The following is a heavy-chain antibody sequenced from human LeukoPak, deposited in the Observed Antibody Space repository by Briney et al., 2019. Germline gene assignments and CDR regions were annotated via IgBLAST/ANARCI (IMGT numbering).Heavy chain of an antibody. Sequence: PGGSLRLSCAASGFSFSSYWMSWVRQAPGQGLEWVANIKEDGSEKYYVDSVKGRFTISRDNAKNSLYLQMNSLRAEDTALYYCAKDSGLFRSSMTTVVTPDYWGQGTLVTVSS. CDR1: GFSFSSYW. CDR2: IKEDGSEK. V-gene: IGHV3-7*03. J-gene: IGHJ4*02. CDR3: AKDSGLFRSSMTTVVTPDY. D-gene: IGHD4-23*01.